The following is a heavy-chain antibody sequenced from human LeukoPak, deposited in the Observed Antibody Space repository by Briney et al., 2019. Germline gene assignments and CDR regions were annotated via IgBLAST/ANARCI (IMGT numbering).Heavy chain of an antibody. D-gene: IGHD5-18*01. J-gene: IGHJ4*02. CDR1: SGSFSSYY. V-gene: IGHV4-34*01. CDR2: INHSGST. CDR3: ARGAAGTAMPYFDN. Sequence: PSETLSLTCAVYSGSFSSYYWSWIRQPPGKGLEWIGEINHSGSTNYNRSLKSRVTISVDTSKNQFSLRLNSVTAADTAVYYCARGAAGTAMPYFDNWGQGTLVTVSS.